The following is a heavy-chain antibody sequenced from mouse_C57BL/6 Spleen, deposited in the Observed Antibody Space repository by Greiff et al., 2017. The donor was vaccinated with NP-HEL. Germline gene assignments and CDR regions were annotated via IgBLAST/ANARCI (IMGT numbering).Heavy chain of an antibody. CDR1: GYAFSSSW. D-gene: IGHD1-1*01. V-gene: IGHV1-82*01. CDR3: VYGSRVEGDLDD. J-gene: IGHJ1*03. CDR2: IYPGDGDT. Sequence: QVQLQQSGPELVKPGASVKISCKASGYAFSSSWMNWVKQRPGKGLEWIGRIYPGDGDTNYNWKFKGKATLTADKSSSTAYMQLSSLTAEDSAVYFCVYGSRVEGDLDDWGTGTTVTVSS.